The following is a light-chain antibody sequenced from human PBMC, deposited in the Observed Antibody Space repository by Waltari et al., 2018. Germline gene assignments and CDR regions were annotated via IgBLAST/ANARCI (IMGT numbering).Light chain of an antibody. Sequence: DIQMTQSPSSLSASLGDRVTITCRASQSISTFLNRYQQKPGEAPKLLVYTASALQSGVPLRFSGSGSGTDFTLTISSLQPEDSATYFCQQSYFTPSTFGRGTKVEIK. CDR3: QQSYFTPST. CDR2: TAS. CDR1: QSISTF. J-gene: IGKJ2*02. V-gene: IGKV1-39*01.